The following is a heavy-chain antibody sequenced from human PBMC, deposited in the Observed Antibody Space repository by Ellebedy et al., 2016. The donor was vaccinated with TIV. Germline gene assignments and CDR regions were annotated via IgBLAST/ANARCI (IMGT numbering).Heavy chain of an antibody. CDR3: ERWFGELLYVRWFDP. V-gene: IGHV4-39*01. J-gene: IGHJ5*02. Sequence: GSLRLSCTVSGDSISRSSYYWGWIRQPTGKGLEWIGSIYYSGSTYYNPSLKSRVTISVDTSKSQFSLKLTSVTAADTAVYYCERWFGELLYVRWFDPWGQGTLVTVSS. D-gene: IGHD3-10*01. CDR1: GDSISRSSYY. CDR2: IYYSGST.